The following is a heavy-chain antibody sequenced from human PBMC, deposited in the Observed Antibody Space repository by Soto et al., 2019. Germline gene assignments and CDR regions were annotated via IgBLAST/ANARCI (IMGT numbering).Heavy chain of an antibody. CDR1: GFTFHTYA. Sequence: QVQLVDSGGGVVRLGASLTLSCAASGFTFHTYALHWVRQAPGKGLEWVAVISDDSSNEYFADSVRGRFTISRDNSRNTLSLHLNSLRADDTAVYYCARGLRFCDDPNTCYHQFDYWGQGTQVTVSS. V-gene: IGHV3-30-3*01. J-gene: IGHJ4*02. CDR2: ISDDSSNE. D-gene: IGHD2-2*01. CDR3: ARGLRFCDDPNTCYHQFDY.